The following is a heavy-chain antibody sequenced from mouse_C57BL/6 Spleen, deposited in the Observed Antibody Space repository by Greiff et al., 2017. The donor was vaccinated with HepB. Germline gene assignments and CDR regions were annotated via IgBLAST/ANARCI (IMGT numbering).Heavy chain of an antibody. D-gene: IGHD1-1*01. CDR1: GYAFSSSW. Sequence: QVQLKESGPELVKPGASVKISCKASGYAFSSSWMNWVKQRPGKGLEWIGRIYPGDGDTNYNGKFKGKATLTADKSSSTAYMQLSSLTSEDSAVYFCARHYDGSSSDYWGQGTTLTVSS. V-gene: IGHV1-82*01. CDR3: ARHYDGSSSDY. J-gene: IGHJ2*01. CDR2: IYPGDGDT.